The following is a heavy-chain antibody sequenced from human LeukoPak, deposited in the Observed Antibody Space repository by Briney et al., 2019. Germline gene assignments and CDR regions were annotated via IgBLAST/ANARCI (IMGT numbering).Heavy chain of an antibody. CDR2: ISWNSGSI. CDR3: AREGELGGYCSSTSCYTFDY. J-gene: IGHJ4*02. D-gene: IGHD2-2*02. V-gene: IGHV3-9*01. CDR1: GFTFDDYA. Sequence: GGSLRLSCAASGFTFDDYAMHWVRQAPGKGLEWVSGISWNSGSIGYADSVKGRFTISRDNAKNSLYLQMNSLRAEDTALYYCAREGELGGYCSSTSCYTFDYWGQGTLVTVSS.